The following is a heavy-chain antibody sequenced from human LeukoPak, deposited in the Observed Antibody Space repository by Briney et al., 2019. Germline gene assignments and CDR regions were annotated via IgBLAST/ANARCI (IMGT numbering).Heavy chain of an antibody. CDR3: ATSNDAKIATFDH. J-gene: IGHJ4*02. CDR1: GVSMSAYQ. CDR2: INTKGET. Sequence: WETLSLTCTVSGVSMSAYQWSWVRQSPEKGLEWIGCINTKGETSYNPSLKSRVTTSVDTSKSQFSLRLTSVTAADTAVYYCATSNDAKIATFDHWGQGAPVTVSS. V-gene: IGHV4-4*09. D-gene: IGHD2-21*01.